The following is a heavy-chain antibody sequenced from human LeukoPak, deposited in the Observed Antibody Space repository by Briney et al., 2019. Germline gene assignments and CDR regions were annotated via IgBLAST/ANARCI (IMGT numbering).Heavy chain of an antibody. D-gene: IGHD5-18*01. CDR1: GGSISSYY. Sequence: SETLSLTCTVSGGSISSYYWSWIRQPPGKGLEWIGYIYYSGSTNYNPSLKSRVTISVDTSKNQFSLKLSSVTAADTAVYYCARGQLYYYYMDVWGKGTTVTISS. J-gene: IGHJ6*03. V-gene: IGHV4-59*01. CDR3: ARGQLYYYYMDV. CDR2: IYYSGST.